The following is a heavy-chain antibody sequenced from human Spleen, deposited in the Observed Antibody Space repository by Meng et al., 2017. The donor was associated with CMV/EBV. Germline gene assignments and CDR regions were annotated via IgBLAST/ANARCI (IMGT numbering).Heavy chain of an antibody. CDR2: LHSSGNT. CDR3: AGGRFDY. CDR1: GFTVSTTF. V-gene: IGHV3-53*01. Sequence: GESLKISCAASGFTVSTTFMSWVRQAPGKGLEWVSSLHSSGNTYYADSVKGRFTISRDNSKNTVSLQMNSLRADDTALYYCAGGRFDYWGQGTLVTVSS. D-gene: IGHD6-25*01. J-gene: IGHJ4*02.